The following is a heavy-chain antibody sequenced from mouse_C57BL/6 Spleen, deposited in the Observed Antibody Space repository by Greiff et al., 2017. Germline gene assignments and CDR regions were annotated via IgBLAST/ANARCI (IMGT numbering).Heavy chain of an antibody. J-gene: IGHJ4*01. V-gene: IGHV1-15*01. Sequence: QVQLKQSGAELVRPGASVTLSCKASGYTFTDYEMHWVKQTPVHGLEWIGAIDPETGGTAYNQKFKGKAILTADKSSSTAYMELRSLTSEDSAVYYCVHYGNYDHYAMDYWGQGTSVTVSS. D-gene: IGHD2-1*01. CDR1: GYTFTDYE. CDR2: IDPETGGT. CDR3: VHYGNYDHYAMDY.